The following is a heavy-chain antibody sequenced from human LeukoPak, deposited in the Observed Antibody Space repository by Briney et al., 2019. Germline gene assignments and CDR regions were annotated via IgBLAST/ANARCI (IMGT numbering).Heavy chain of an antibody. CDR1: GGSFSGYY. CDR3: ARGSGSSNSLYYYYYTDV. D-gene: IGHD4-23*01. Sequence: SETLSLTCAVYGGSFSGYYWSWIRQPPGKGVDWIGELNHSGSTNYNPSLKSRVTISVDTSKNQFSLKLSSATAADTAVYYCARGSGSSNSLYYYYYTDVWGKGTTVTVSS. V-gene: IGHV4-34*01. CDR2: LNHSGST. J-gene: IGHJ6*03.